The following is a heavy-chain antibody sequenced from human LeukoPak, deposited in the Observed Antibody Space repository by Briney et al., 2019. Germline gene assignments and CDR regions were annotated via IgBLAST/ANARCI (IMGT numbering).Heavy chain of an antibody. CDR1: GFTFSSYG. CDR2: IWYSGSNK. J-gene: IGHJ3*02. Sequence: QPGGSLRLSCAASGFTFSSYGMHWVRQAPGKGLEWVAVIWYSGSNKYYADSVKGRFTISRDNSKNTLYLQMNSLRAEDTAVYYCARDPGRDAFDIWGQGTMVTVSS. D-gene: IGHD1-26*01. CDR3: ARDPGRDAFDI. V-gene: IGHV3-33*08.